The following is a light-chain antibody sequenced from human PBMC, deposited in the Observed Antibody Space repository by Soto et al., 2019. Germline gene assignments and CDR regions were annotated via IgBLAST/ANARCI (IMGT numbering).Light chain of an antibody. J-gene: IGKJ1*01. CDR1: QSISTH. CDR3: QQYSTFSLK. V-gene: IGKV1-5*03. Sequence: EILMTQSPAPLSASPGERATLSCRASQSISTHLAWYQQKPGKAPRLLISRASSLETGVPSRFSGSGSGTEFTLTISSLQPDDSATYYCQQYSTFSLKFGQGTKVDI. CDR2: RAS.